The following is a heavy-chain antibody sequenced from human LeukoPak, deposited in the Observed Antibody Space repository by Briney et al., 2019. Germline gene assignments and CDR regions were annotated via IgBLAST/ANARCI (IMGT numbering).Heavy chain of an antibody. CDR1: GDSVSIDSAT. V-gene: IGHV6-1*01. Sequence: SQTLSLTCDISGDSVSIDSATWSWIRQSPSRGLEWLGRTYYRSAWYTDYAVSVQSRITIKPDTSTNQFSLQLYSLTPEDTAVYYCARGIPVAGFDYWGQGTLVTVSS. CDR3: ARGIPVAGFDY. J-gene: IGHJ4*02. D-gene: IGHD6-19*01. CDR2: TYYRSAWYT.